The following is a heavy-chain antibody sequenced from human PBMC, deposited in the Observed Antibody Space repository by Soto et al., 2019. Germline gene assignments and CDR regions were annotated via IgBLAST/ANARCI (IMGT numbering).Heavy chain of an antibody. CDR1: GFTFSSHA. Sequence: GGSRRLSCAASGFTFSSHAMGWVRQAPVKGREWVSAIIGIGGSTYDADSVNGRFTISRDNAQNSLYPQMNRMRDEATAVYYCARDSPRRGYWSGGSRSTGEIAYSNWGQGTM. D-gene: IGHD2-15*01. V-gene: IGHV3-23*01. J-gene: IGHJ3*01. CDR3: ARDSPRRGYWSGGSRSTGEIAYSN. CDR2: IIGIGGST.